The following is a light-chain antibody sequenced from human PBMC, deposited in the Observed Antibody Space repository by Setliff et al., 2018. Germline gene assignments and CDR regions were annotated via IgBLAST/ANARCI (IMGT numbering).Light chain of an antibody. V-gene: IGLV2-14*01. CDR1: GSDVGAYKF. CDR2: DVS. J-gene: IGLJ1*01. CDR3: CSYTGTSTPYV. Sequence: QSALTQPASVSGSPGQSIAVSCTGSGSDVGAYKFVSWYQQRPGKAPRLMIYDVSNRPSGVSDRFSGSKSGNTASLTISGLQAEDEADYYCCSYTGTSTPYVFGTGTKVTDL.